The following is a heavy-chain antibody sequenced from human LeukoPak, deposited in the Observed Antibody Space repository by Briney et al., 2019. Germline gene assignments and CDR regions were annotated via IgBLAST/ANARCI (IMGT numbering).Heavy chain of an antibody. Sequence: GGSLRLSCVVSGITFDYHALSWVRQAPGKGLEWVGRVKTHAEGGAIDYGAPVKGRFSISRDDSKNTVYLQMNSLKTEDTAMYYCTTGQGKTDDDIWGQGSLVTVSS. D-gene: IGHD2-21*02. CDR1: GITFDYHA. V-gene: IGHV3-15*01. CDR2: VKTHAEGGAI. CDR3: TTGQGKTDDDI. J-gene: IGHJ4*02.